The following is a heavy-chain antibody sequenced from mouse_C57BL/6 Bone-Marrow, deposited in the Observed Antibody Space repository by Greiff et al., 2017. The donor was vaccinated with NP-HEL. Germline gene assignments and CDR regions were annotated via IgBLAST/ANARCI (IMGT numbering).Heavy chain of an antibody. CDR1: GYTFTDYY. CDR3: ARGGSAWFAY. V-gene: IGHV1-19*01. Sequence: DVQLQESGPVLVKPGASVKMSCKASGYTFTDYYMNWVKQSHGKSLEWIGVINPYNGGTSYNQKFKGKATLTVDKSSSTAYMELNSLTSEDSAVYYCARGGSAWFAYWGQGTLVTVSA. CDR2: INPYNGGT. J-gene: IGHJ3*01.